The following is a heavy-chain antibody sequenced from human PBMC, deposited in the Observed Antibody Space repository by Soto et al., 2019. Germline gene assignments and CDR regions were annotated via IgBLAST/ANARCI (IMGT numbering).Heavy chain of an antibody. D-gene: IGHD6-6*01. CDR1: GFTFSSYG. CDR3: ARESYSSSRYYYYGMDV. J-gene: IGHJ6*02. CDR2: IWYDGSNK. V-gene: IGHV3-33*01. Sequence: VQLVESGGGVVQPGRSLRLSCAASGFTFSSYGMHWVRQAPGKGLEWVAVIWYDGSNKYYADSVKGRFTISRDNSKNTLYLQMNSLRAEDTAVYYCARESYSSSRYYYYGMDVWGQGTTVTVSS.